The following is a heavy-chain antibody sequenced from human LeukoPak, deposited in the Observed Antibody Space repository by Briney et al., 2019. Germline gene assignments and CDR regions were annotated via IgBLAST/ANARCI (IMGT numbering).Heavy chain of an antibody. CDR2: ISSSSSYI. V-gene: IGHV3-21*01. CDR1: GFSFSSYT. CDR3: AGDGRCGGDCYAS. D-gene: IGHD2-21*02. Sequence: GGSLTLSCAASGFSFSSYTMNWVRQPPGKGLEWVSIISSSSSYIYYAESVKGRFTISRDNAKNALYLQMNRLRGEDTAVYYCAGDGRCGGDCYASWGQGTLVTVSS. J-gene: IGHJ4*02.